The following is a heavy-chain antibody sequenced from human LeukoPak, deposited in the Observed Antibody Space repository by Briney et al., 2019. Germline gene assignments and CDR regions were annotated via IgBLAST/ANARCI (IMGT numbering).Heavy chain of an antibody. CDR1: GFTFSIYA. Sequence: GRSLRLSCAASGFTFSIYAMNWVRQAPGKGLEWVSSISSSSSYIYYADSVKGRFTISRDNAKNSLYLQMNSLRAEDTAVYYCARSPGIQDAFDIWGQGTMVTVSS. CDR2: ISSSSSYI. D-gene: IGHD1-1*01. CDR3: ARSPGIQDAFDI. J-gene: IGHJ3*02. V-gene: IGHV3-21*01.